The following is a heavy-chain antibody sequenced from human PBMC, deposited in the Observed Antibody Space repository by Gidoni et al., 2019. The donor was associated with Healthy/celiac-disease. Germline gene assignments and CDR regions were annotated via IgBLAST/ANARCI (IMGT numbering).Heavy chain of an antibody. V-gene: IGHV3-23*01. CDR3: AKGLVYTDDAFDI. CDR1: GFAFSSYA. Sequence: EVQLLASGGGLVQRGGSLRLPCAAAGFAFSSYAMSWVRQAPGKGLEWVSAISGSGGSTYYADSVKGRFTISRDNSKNTLYLQMNSLRAEDTAVYYCAKGLVYTDDAFDIWGQGTMVTVSS. J-gene: IGHJ3*02. D-gene: IGHD3-16*01. CDR2: ISGSGGST.